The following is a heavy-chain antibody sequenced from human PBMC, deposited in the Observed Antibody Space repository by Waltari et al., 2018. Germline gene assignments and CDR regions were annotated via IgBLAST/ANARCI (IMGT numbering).Heavy chain of an antibody. CDR3: ARWGSGYDPSGYGMDV. Sequence: EVQLVESGGGSVQPGGSLRLSCAASGFTFSDYWMSWVRQAPGKGLEWVANIKQDGSEKYYVDCVKGRFTISRDNAKNSVYLQVKSLRAEDTAVYYCARWGSGYDPSGYGMDVWGQGTTVTVSS. D-gene: IGHD5-12*01. J-gene: IGHJ6*02. CDR1: GFTFSDYW. CDR2: IKQDGSEK. V-gene: IGHV3-7*01.